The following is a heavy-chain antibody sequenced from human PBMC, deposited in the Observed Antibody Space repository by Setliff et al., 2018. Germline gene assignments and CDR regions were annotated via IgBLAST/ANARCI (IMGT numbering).Heavy chain of an antibody. D-gene: IGHD6-19*01. J-gene: IGHJ5*02. CDR1: GFTFSTYS. CDR2: ISPSSSHI. V-gene: IGHV3-21*04. Sequence: PGGSLRLSCAASGFTFSTYSLIWVRQAPGTGLEWVSSISPSSSHIYYADSAEGRFTISRDNAKNSVYLQMNSLRADDTAVYYCVPQGPGYGNGWWTNWFDPWGQGTLVTVSS. CDR3: VPQGPGYGNGWWTNWFDP.